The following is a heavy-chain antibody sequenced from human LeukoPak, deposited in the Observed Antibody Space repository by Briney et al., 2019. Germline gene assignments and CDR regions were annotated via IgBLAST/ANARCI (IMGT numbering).Heavy chain of an antibody. V-gene: IGHV3-21*01. CDR3: ARDGSRGNLVTAPDF. Sequence: GGSLRLSCTASGFIFNKYWMSWVRQAPGKGLEWVSSITSSRIYIYYADSVKGRFTISRDNAKNSLYLQMNSLRAEDTAVYYCARDGSRGNLVTAPDFWGQGTLVTVSS. D-gene: IGHD2-21*02. CDR1: GFIFNKYW. CDR2: ITSSRIYI. J-gene: IGHJ4*02.